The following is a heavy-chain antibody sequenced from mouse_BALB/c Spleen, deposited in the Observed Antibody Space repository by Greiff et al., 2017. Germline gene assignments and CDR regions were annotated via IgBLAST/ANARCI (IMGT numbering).Heavy chain of an antibody. CDR3: ASYYRYDGAWFAY. V-gene: IGHV1-7*01. CDR2: INPSTGYT. J-gene: IGHJ3*01. Sequence: QVQLQQSGAELAKPGASVKMSCKASGFTFTSYWMHWVKQRPGQGLEWIGYINPSTGYTEYNQNFKDKSTLTADKSSSTAYMQLSRLTSEDSAVYYGASYYRYDGAWFAYWGKGTLVTVSA. D-gene: IGHD2-14*01. CDR1: GFTFTSYW.